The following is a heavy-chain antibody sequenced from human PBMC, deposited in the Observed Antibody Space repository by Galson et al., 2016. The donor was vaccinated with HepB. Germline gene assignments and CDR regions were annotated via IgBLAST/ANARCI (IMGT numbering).Heavy chain of an antibody. J-gene: IGHJ4*02. CDR2: ISSSSTYI. V-gene: IGHV3-21*04. CDR3: ASHAASGSYSDYFPH. Sequence: SLRLSCAASGFTFSTYNMNWVRQAPGRGLEWVSSISSSSTYIYYADSVKGRFTISRDNSKNTLYLQMNSLRAEDTALYYCASHAASGSYSDYFPHWGQGTLVTVSS. CDR1: GFTFSTYN. D-gene: IGHD3-10*01.